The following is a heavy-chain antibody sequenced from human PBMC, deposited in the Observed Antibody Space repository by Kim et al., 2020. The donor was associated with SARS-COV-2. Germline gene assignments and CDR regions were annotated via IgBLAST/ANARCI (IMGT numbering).Heavy chain of an antibody. CDR2: VDFVGST. D-gene: IGHD3-22*01. CDR1: GGSIRNYF. CDR3: ARTSYYDSGTYGDYYFDY. V-gene: IGHV4-59*08. Sequence: SETLSLTCTVSGGSIRNYFWSWIRQPPGKGLEWIGYVDFVGSTNYNPTLRRRVTISVDTPNNQFSLNLDSVTAADTAVDYCARTSYYDSGTYGDYYFDY. J-gene: IGHJ4*01.